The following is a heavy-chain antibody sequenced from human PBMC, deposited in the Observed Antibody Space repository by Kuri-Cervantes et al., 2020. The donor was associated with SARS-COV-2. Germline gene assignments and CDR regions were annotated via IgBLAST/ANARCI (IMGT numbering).Heavy chain of an antibody. V-gene: IGHV2-70*01. CDR3: ARTRGYSYGYRHFGY. CDR2: IDCDDDK. Sequence: SGPTLVKPTQTPTLTCTFTGFSLSTSGMCVSWIRRPPGKALEWLALIDCDDDKYYSTSLKTRLTISKDTSKNQVVFTMTNMDPVDTATYYCARTRGYSYGYRHFGYWGQGTLVTVSS. D-gene: IGHD5-18*01. CDR1: GFSLSTSGMC. J-gene: IGHJ4*02.